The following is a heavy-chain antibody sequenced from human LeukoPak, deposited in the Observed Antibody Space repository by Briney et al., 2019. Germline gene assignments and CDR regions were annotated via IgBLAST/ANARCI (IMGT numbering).Heavy chain of an antibody. V-gene: IGHV3-30*04. CDR2: ISYDGSNK. D-gene: IGHD3-16*02. CDR1: GFTFSSYA. J-gene: IGHJ4*02. CDR3: ARDFGMITFGGVIDY. Sequence: GGSLRLSCAASGFTFSSYAMHWVRQAPGKGLEWVAVISYDGSNKYYADSVKGRFTISRDNSKNTLYLQMNSLRAEDTAAYYCARDFGMITFGGVIDYWGQGTLVTVSS.